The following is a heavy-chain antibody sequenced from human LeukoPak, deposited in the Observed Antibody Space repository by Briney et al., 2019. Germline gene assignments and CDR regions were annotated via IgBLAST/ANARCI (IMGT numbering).Heavy chain of an antibody. V-gene: IGHV3-30*18. CDR2: ISYDGSNK. CDR3: AKFNSPLIGYYYYGMDV. D-gene: IGHD5-18*01. Sequence: GGSLRLSCAASGFTFSSYGMHWVRQAPGKGLEWVAVISYDGSNKYYADSVKGRFTISRDNSKNTLYLQMNSLRAEDTAVYYCAKFNSPLIGYYYYGMDVWGQGTTVTVSS. CDR1: GFTFSSYG. J-gene: IGHJ6*02.